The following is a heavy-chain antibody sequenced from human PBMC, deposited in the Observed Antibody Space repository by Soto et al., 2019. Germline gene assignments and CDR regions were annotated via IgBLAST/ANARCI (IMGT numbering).Heavy chain of an antibody. Sequence: DVQLLESGGGLAQPGGSLRISCLASGFTFSSYAMDWVRQAPGKGLESISSISASGDRTYYVDSVKGRFTISRENSKNLLYLQMNSLRAEDTAVYYCAKILATSVDYWYGLGVWGQGAAVTVSS. CDR3: AKILATSVDYWYGLGV. CDR1: GFTFSSYA. J-gene: IGHJ6*02. D-gene: IGHD1-26*01. CDR2: ISASGDRT. V-gene: IGHV3-23*01.